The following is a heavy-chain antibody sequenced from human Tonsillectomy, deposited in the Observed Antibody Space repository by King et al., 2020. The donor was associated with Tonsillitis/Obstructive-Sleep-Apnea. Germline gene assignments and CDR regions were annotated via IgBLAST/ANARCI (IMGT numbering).Heavy chain of an antibody. CDR3: ARDGSPNWGSDIGY. V-gene: IGHV3-30*04. CDR1: GFTFSSYA. D-gene: IGHD7-27*01. CDR2: ISYDGSNK. J-gene: IGHJ4*02. Sequence: VQLVESGGGVVQPGRSLRLSCAASGFTFSSYAMHWVRQAPGKGLEWVAVISYDGSNKYYADSVKGRFTISRDNSKNTLYLQMNSLGAEDTAVYYCARDGSPNWGSDIGYWGQGTLVTVSS.